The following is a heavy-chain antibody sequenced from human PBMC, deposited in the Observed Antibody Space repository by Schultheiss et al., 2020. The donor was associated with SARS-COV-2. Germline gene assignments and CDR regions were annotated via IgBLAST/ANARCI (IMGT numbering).Heavy chain of an antibody. Sequence: SETLSLTCTVSGGSISSSSYYWGWIRQPPGKGLEWIGEIYHSGSTNYNPSLKSRVTISVDKSKNQFSLKLSSVTAADTAVYYCASARFGESNWFDPWGQGTLVTVAS. V-gene: IGHV4-39*07. J-gene: IGHJ5*02. CDR3: ASARFGESNWFDP. CDR2: IYHSGST. CDR1: GGSISSSSYY. D-gene: IGHD3-10*01.